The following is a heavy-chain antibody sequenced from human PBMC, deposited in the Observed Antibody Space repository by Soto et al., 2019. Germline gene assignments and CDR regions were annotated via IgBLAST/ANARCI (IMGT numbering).Heavy chain of an antibody. CDR1: GFTFSSYA. V-gene: IGHV3-64*01. CDR3: ARGGYCSGGSCYDYYYGMDV. CDR2: ISSNGGST. J-gene: IGHJ6*02. Sequence: GGSLRLSCAASGFTFSSYAMHWVRQAPGKGLEYVSAISSNGGSTYYANSVKGRFTISRDNSKNTLYLQMGSLRAEDMAVYYCARGGYCSGGSCYDYYYGMDVWGQGTTVTVSS. D-gene: IGHD2-15*01.